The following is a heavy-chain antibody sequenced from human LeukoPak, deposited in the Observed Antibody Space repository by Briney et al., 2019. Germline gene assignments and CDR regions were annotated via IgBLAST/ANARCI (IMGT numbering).Heavy chain of an antibody. D-gene: IGHD3-10*01. CDR2: IYYSGST. V-gene: IGHV4-39*01. CDR1: GGSISSSSYY. CDR3: ASLFTMVRGVIGLFQH. J-gene: IGHJ1*01. Sequence: SETLSLTCTVSGGSISSSSYYWGWIRQPPGKGLEWIGSIYYSGSTYYNPSLKSRVTISVDTSKNQFSLKLSSVTAADTAVYYCASLFTMVRGVIGLFQHWGQGTLVTVSS.